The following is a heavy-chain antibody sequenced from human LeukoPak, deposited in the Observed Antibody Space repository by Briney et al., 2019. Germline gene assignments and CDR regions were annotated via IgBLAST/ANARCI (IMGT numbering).Heavy chain of an antibody. CDR2: IYSGGST. CDR3: AGSYYDSSGYYYHDY. V-gene: IGHV3-53*04. D-gene: IGHD3-22*01. CDR1: GFTFSTYA. J-gene: IGHJ4*02. Sequence: GGSLRLSCAASGFTFSTYAMSWVRQAPGKGLEWVSVIYSGGSTYYADSVKGRFTISRHNSKNTLYLQMNSLRAEDTAVYYCAGSYYDSSGYYYHDYWGQGTLVTVSS.